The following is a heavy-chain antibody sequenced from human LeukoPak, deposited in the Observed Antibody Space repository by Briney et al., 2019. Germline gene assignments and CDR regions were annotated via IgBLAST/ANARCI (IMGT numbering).Heavy chain of an antibody. Sequence: GGSLRLSCAASGFTFSDYNMRWIRQAPGKGLEWVSSISRSGSTKYYADSVKGRFTISRDISKNTLFLQMNALRAEDTAVYYCATHSGGYWGQGTLVTVSS. CDR1: GFTFSDYN. D-gene: IGHD3-16*01. CDR3: ATHSGGY. J-gene: IGHJ4*02. CDR2: ISRSGSTK. V-gene: IGHV3-11*04.